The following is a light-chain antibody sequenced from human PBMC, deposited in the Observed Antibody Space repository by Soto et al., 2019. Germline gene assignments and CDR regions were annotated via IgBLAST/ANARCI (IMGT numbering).Light chain of an antibody. CDR1: SSDVGGYNY. V-gene: IGLV2-14*01. Sequence: QSALTQPASVSGSPGQSITISCTGTSSDVGGYNYVSWYQQHPGKAPKLMIYDVSNRPSGVSNRFSGSKSGNTASLTISGHQAEDEAEYYCSSYTSSSTRVFGTGTKLTVL. CDR2: DVS. CDR3: SSYTSSSTRV. J-gene: IGLJ1*01.